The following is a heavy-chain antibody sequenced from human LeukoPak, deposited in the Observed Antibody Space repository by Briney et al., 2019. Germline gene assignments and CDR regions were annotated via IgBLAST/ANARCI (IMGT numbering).Heavy chain of an antibody. V-gene: IGHV3-66*02. J-gene: IGHJ6*03. Sequence: GGSLRLSCAASGFTVSSNYMSWVRQAPGKGLEWISVIYSGGSTYYADSGKDRFTISRDNSKNTLYLPMTSLRAEDTAVYYCARGMTSHYYYYYMDVWGKGTTVTVSS. CDR3: ARGMTSHYYYYYMDV. CDR2: IYSGGST. D-gene: IGHD2-21*02. CDR1: GFTVSSNY.